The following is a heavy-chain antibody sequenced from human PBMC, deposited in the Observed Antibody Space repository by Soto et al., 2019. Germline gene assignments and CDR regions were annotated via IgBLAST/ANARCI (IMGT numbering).Heavy chain of an antibody. CDR2: ISTSGGGT. Sequence: GGSLRLSCAASGFTFSSYAMSWVRQAPGKGPEWVSAISTSGGGTYYADSVKGRFTISRDNSKNTLYLQMNSLRAEDTAVYYCARKFYHGSGSYYSFDYWGQGTLVTVSS. CDR3: ARKFYHGSGSYYSFDY. J-gene: IGHJ4*02. V-gene: IGHV3-23*01. D-gene: IGHD3-10*01. CDR1: GFTFSSYA.